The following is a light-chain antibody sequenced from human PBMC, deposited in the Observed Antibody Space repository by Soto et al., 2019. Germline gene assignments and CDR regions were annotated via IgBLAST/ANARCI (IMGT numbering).Light chain of an antibody. Sequence: QSVLTQPPSASGSAGQSGAISCTGTSSDVGGYNYVSWYQQHPGKAPKLMIYEVNKRPSGVPDRFSGSKSGNTASLTVSGLQAEDEADYYCSSYAGSSNVFGTGTKVTVL. J-gene: IGLJ1*01. CDR2: EVN. CDR1: SSDVGGYNY. CDR3: SSYAGSSNV. V-gene: IGLV2-8*01.